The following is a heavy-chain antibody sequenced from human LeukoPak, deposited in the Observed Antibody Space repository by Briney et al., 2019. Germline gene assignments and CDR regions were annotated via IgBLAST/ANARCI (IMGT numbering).Heavy chain of an antibody. V-gene: IGHV3-7*01. J-gene: IGHJ4*02. CDR2: VKEDGTTK. CDR3: VSQEVVPH. CDR1: GFNFINYW. Sequence: GGSLRLSCAASGFNFINYWMSWVRQAPGKGLEWVANVKEDGTTKQYVDSVKGRFTVSRDNAKNSLYLQMDSLRAEDTAVYYCVSQEVVPHWGQGTLVSVSS. D-gene: IGHD2-15*01.